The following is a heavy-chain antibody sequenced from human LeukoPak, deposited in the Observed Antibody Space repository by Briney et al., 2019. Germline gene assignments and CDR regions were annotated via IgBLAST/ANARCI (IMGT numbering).Heavy chain of an antibody. V-gene: IGHV3-7*01. CDR1: GFTFSSYW. CDR2: IKQDGSEK. Sequence: PGGSLRLSXAASGFTFSSYWMSWVRQATGKGLEWAANIKQDGSEKYYVDSVKGRFTISRDNAKNSLYLQMNSLRAEDTAVYYCAREGDVVVPAASTDYWGQGTLVTVSS. CDR3: AREGDVVVPAASTDY. D-gene: IGHD2-2*01. J-gene: IGHJ4*02.